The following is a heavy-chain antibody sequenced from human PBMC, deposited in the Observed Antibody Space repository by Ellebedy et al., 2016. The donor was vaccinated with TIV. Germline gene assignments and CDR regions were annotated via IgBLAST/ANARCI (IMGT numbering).Heavy chain of an antibody. Sequence: GESLKISCAASGFTFSSYAMNWIRQAPGKGLELISYISPTNLYSNYADSVKGRFTISRDNDQKSVYLQMSSLTTEDTAVYYCARDKRHGGADTFYNYGLDVWGHGTTVTVAS. J-gene: IGHJ6*02. CDR3: ARDKRHGGADTFYNYGLDV. CDR2: ISPTNLYS. V-gene: IGHV3-21*01. D-gene: IGHD1-26*01. CDR1: GFTFSSYA.